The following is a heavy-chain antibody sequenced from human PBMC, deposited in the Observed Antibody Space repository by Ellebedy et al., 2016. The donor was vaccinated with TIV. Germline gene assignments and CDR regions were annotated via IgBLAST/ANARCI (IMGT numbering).Heavy chain of an antibody. CDR2: ISYSGSA. J-gene: IGHJ4*02. Sequence: SETLSLTCTVSGASVRSSYWNWLRRPPGKGLEWIGGISYSGSANYNPSLKSRLTTSIDTSKNQFSLNLRSVTAADTAEYYCATDRDLQTWYFWGPGILVNVSS. D-gene: IGHD6-13*01. CDR3: ATDRDLQTWYF. V-gene: IGHV4-59*02. CDR1: GASVRSSY.